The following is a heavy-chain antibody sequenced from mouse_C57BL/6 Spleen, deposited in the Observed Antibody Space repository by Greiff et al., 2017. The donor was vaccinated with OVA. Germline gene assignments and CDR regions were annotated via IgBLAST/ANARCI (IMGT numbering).Heavy chain of an antibody. Sequence: EVQLVESGPELVKPGASVKISCKASGYSFTGYYMNWVKQSPEKSLEWIGEINPSTGGTTYNQKFKAKATLTVDKSSSTAYMQLKSLTSEDSAVYYCARWDDYYAMDYWGQGTSVTVSS. CDR2: INPSTGGT. CDR1: GYSFTGYY. D-gene: IGHD4-1*01. V-gene: IGHV1-42*01. J-gene: IGHJ4*01. CDR3: ARWDDYYAMDY.